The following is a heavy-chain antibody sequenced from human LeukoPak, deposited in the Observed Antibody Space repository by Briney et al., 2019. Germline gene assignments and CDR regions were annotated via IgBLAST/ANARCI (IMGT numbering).Heavy chain of an antibody. CDR2: INPSGGST. CDR3: AMGATPEDFDY. CDR1: GYTFTSYY. V-gene: IGHV1-46*01. J-gene: IGHJ4*02. Sequence: ASVKVSCKASGYTFTSYYMHWVRQAPGQGLEWMGIINPSGGSTSYAQKFQGRVTMTRDMSTSTVYMELSSLRSEDTAVYYCAMGATPEDFDYWGQGTPVTVSS. D-gene: IGHD1-26*01.